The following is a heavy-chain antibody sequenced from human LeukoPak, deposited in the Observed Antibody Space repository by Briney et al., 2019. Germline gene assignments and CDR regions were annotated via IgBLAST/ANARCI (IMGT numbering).Heavy chain of an antibody. Sequence: SETLSLTCAVYGGSFSDHYWSWIRQTPGKGLEWIGEINHSGSTNYNPSLKSRVTISVDASKNQVSLKLSSVTAADTAVYYCARGSRYDFWSGYTLDNWFDPWGQGTLVTVSS. J-gene: IGHJ5*02. D-gene: IGHD3-3*01. V-gene: IGHV4-34*01. CDR2: INHSGST. CDR1: GGSFSDHY. CDR3: ARGSRYDFWSGYTLDNWFDP.